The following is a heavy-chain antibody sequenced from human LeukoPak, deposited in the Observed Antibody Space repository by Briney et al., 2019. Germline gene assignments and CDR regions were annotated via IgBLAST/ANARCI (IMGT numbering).Heavy chain of an antibody. V-gene: IGHV3-9*01. CDR1: GFTFDDYA. J-gene: IGHJ4*02. Sequence: PGGSLRLSCAASGFTFDDYAMHWVRQAPGKGLEWVSGISWNSGSIGYADSVKGRFTISRDNAKNSLYLQMNSLSAEDTALYYCAKDWGPDWLTEAFDYWGQGTLVTVSS. CDR3: AKDWGPDWLTEAFDY. CDR2: ISWNSGSI. D-gene: IGHD3-9*01.